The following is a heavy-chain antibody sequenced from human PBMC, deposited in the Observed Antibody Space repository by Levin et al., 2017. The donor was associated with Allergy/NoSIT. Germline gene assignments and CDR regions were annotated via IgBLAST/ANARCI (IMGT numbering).Heavy chain of an antibody. J-gene: IGHJ4*02. CDR1: GFTFSSYA. V-gene: IGHV3-30-3*01. Sequence: GGSLRLSCAASGFTFSSYAMHWVRQAPGKGLEWVAVISYDGSNKYYADSVKGRFTISRDNSKNTLYLQMNSLRAEDTAVYYCARDTDDEYCSGGSCYSWGYFDYWGQGTLVTVSS. CDR3: ARDTDDEYCSGGSCYSWGYFDY. D-gene: IGHD2-15*01. CDR2: ISYDGSNK.